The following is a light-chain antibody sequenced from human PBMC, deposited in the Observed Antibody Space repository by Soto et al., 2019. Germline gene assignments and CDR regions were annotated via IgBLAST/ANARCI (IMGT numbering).Light chain of an antibody. V-gene: IGLV2-8*01. J-gene: IGLJ1*01. CDR2: EVS. Sequence: QSVLTQPPSASGSPGQSVTISCTGTSGDVGRYNYISWYQQRPGKAPKLIIYEVSKRPSGVPDRLSGFKYGKTASLTVSGLQAEDEADYYCSSYAGNSRYVFGTGTKVTVL. CDR1: SGDVGRYNY. CDR3: SSYAGNSRYV.